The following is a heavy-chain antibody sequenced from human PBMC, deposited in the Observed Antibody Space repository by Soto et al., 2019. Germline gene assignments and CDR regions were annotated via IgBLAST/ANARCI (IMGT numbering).Heavy chain of an antibody. CDR2: ISYDGSNK. Sequence: PGGSLRLSCAASGFTFSSYAMHWVRQAPGKGLEWVAVISYDGSNKYYADSVKGRFTISRDNSKNTLYLQMNSLRAEDTAVYYCARTYKYSSRRGYYYYGMDVWGQGTTVTVSS. J-gene: IGHJ6*02. V-gene: IGHV3-30-3*01. D-gene: IGHD6-13*01. CDR3: ARTYKYSSRRGYYYYGMDV. CDR1: GFTFSSYA.